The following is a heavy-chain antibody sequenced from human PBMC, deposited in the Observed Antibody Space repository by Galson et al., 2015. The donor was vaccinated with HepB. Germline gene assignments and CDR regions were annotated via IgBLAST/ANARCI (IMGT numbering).Heavy chain of an antibody. Sequence: VKVSCKVSGYTFTDYYMHWVQQAPGKGLEWMGLVDPEDGETIYAEKFQGRVTITADTSTDTAYMELSSLRSEDTAVYYCATGRSDILIVRYFNWFDPWGQGTLVTVSS. CDR3: ATGRSDILIVRYFNWFDP. CDR2: VDPEDGET. V-gene: IGHV1-69-2*01. J-gene: IGHJ5*02. CDR1: GYTFTDYY. D-gene: IGHD3-22*01.